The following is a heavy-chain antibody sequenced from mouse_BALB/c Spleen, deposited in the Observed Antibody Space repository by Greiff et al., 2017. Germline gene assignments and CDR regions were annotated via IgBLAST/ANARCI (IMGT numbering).Heavy chain of an antibody. D-gene: IGHD2-1*01. CDR3: ARGGNYPRPMDY. CDR1: GYTFTDYW. V-gene: IGHV1-69*01. J-gene: IGHJ4*01. Sequence: VQLQQPGAELVMPGASVKMSCKASGYTFTDYWMHWVKQRPGQGLEWIGAIDTSDSYTSYNQKFKGKATLTVDESSSTAYMQLSSLTSEDSAVYYCARGGNYPRPMDYWGQGTSVTVSS. CDR2: IDTSDSYT.